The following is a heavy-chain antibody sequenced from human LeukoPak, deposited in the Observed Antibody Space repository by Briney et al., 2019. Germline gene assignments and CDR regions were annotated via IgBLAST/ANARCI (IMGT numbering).Heavy chain of an antibody. CDR2: MNPNSGNT. D-gene: IGHD2-21*01. CDR1: GYTFTSYD. J-gene: IGHJ4*02. V-gene: IGHV1-8*01. CDR3: ARDFSPAEGIPFDY. Sequence: ASVKVSCKASGYTFTSYDINWVRQATGQGLEWMGWMNPNSGNTGYAQKFQGRVTMTRNTSISTVYMELSSLRSEDTAVYYCARDFSPAEGIPFDYWGQGTLVTVSS.